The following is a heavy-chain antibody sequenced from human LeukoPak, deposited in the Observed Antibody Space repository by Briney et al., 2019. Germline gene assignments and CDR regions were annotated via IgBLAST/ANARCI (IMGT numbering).Heavy chain of an antibody. V-gene: IGHV3-23*01. CDR2: ISGSGTTT. CDR3: AKPLSAASGTDFHY. CDR1: GFTFSSYA. Sequence: GGSLRLSCAASGFTFSSYAMSWVRQAPGKGLEWVSAISGSGTTTYYADSVKGRFTISRDISKNTLYLQMNSLRAEDTAVYYCAKPLSAASGTDFHYWGQGALVTVSS. D-gene: IGHD6-13*01. J-gene: IGHJ4*02.